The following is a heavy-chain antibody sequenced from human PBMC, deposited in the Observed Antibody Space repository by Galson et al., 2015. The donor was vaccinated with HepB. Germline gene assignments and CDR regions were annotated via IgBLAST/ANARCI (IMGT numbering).Heavy chain of an antibody. CDR2: ISSSGGDT. V-gene: IGHV3-23*01. J-gene: IGHJ3*02. Sequence: SLRLSCAASGFTFSSYAMTWVRQVPGKGLEWVSVISSSGGDTYNADFVKGRFTISRDNSKNALYLQMNSLRAEDTAVYYCARDPETSVKTFVFDIWGQGTVVTVPS. CDR3: ARDPETSVKTFVFDI. D-gene: IGHD4-17*01. CDR1: GFTFSSYA.